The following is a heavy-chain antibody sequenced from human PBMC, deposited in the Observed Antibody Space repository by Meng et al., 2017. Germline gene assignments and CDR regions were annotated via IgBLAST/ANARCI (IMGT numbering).Heavy chain of an antibody. V-gene: IGHV4-4*02. CDR2: IYHSGST. D-gene: IGHD3-10*01. Sequence: QDHVEGSGPGLVKPSGTLSRPCAVSGGSISSSNWWSWVRQPPGKGLEWIGEIYHSGSTNYNPSLKSRVTISVDKSKNQFSLKLSSVTAADTAVYYCARMSVLLWFGELFLNWGQGTLVTVSS. J-gene: IGHJ4*02. CDR1: GGSISSSNW. CDR3: ARMSVLLWFGELFLN.